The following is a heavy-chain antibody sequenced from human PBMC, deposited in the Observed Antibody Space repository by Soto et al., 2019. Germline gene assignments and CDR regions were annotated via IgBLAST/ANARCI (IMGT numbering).Heavy chain of an antibody. CDR3: ARVGSEVPAATPEYFQH. Sequence: PSETLSLTCTVSGGSISSGDYYWSWIRQPPGKGLEWIGYIYYSGSTYYNPSLKSRVTISVDTSKNQFSLKLSSVTAADTAVYYCARVGSEVPAATPEYFQHWGQGTLVPVSS. D-gene: IGHD2-2*01. CDR2: IYYSGST. CDR1: GGSISSGDYY. V-gene: IGHV4-30-4*01. J-gene: IGHJ1*01.